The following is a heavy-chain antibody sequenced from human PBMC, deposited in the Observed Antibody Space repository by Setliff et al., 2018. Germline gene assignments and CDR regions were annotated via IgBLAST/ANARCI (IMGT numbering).Heavy chain of an antibody. V-gene: IGHV4-34*01. CDR2: INHSGST. CDR3: ARDYGMDFCSGGSCYPFYYYYYGMDV. CDR1: GGSFSTYY. Sequence: SETLSLTCAVYGGSFSTYYWIWIRQPPGKGLEWIGEINHSGSTNYNPSLKSRVTISVDTSKNQFSLKLSSVTAADTAVYYCARDYGMDFCSGGSCYPFYYYYYGMDVWGQGTTVTV. J-gene: IGHJ6*02. D-gene: IGHD2-15*01.